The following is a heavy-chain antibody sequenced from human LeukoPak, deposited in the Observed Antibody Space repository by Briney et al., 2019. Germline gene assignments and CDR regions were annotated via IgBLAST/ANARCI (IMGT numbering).Heavy chain of an antibody. Sequence: ASVKVSCKASGGTFSSYAISWVRQAPGQGLEWMGGIIPIFGTANYAQKFQGRVTITTDESTSTAYMELSSLRCEDTAVYYCANSYCSSTSCYLSWFDPWGQGTLVTVSS. J-gene: IGHJ5*02. CDR3: ANSYCSSTSCYLSWFDP. D-gene: IGHD2-2*01. V-gene: IGHV1-69*05. CDR2: IIPIFGTA. CDR1: GGTFSSYA.